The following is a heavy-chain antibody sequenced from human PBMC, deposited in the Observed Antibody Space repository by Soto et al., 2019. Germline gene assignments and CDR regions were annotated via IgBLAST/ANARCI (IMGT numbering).Heavy chain of an antibody. Sequence: QDQLVQSGAEVKKPGSSVKVSCKASGGTFSSHTFSWVRQAPGQGLEWMGRIIPALGTATYAQKFQGRVTFTADESAPTVYLELNSLRSEDTAVYYCARPDFGDYWYFDLWGRGTLVTVSS. D-gene: IGHD4-17*01. V-gene: IGHV1-69*08. J-gene: IGHJ2*01. CDR1: GGTFSSHT. CDR3: ARPDFGDYWYFDL. CDR2: IIPALGTA.